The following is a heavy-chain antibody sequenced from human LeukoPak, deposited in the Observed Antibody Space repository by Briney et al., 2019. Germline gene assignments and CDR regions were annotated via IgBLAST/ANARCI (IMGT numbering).Heavy chain of an antibody. CDR3: AKVGPYYYDSSGYSLDY. CDR1: GFTFSSYA. V-gene: IGHV3-23*01. D-gene: IGHD3-22*01. Sequence: GGSLRLSCAASGFTFSSYAMSWVRQAPGKGLEWVSAISGSGGSTYYADSVKGRVTISRDNSKNTLYLQMNSLRAEDTAVYYCAKVGPYYYDSSGYSLDYWGQGTLVTVSS. J-gene: IGHJ4*02. CDR2: ISGSGGST.